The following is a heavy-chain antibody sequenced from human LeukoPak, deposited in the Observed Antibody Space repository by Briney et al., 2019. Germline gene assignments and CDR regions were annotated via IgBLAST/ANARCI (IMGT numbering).Heavy chain of an antibody. Sequence: PGGSLRLSCAASGFTFSSYAMTWVRQAPGKGLEWVSAISGSGGTTYYADSVKGRFTISRDNSKNTLYLQMNSLRAEDTAVYYCAKVAGYGGYDYAFDYWGQGTLVTVSS. CDR3: AKVAGYGGYDYAFDY. V-gene: IGHV3-23*01. J-gene: IGHJ4*02. CDR1: GFTFSSYA. D-gene: IGHD5-12*01. CDR2: ISGSGGTT.